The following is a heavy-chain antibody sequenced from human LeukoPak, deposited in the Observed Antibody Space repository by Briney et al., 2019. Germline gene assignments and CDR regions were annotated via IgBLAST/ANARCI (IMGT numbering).Heavy chain of an antibody. Sequence: SGPTLVNPTQTLTLACTFSGFTLSTSGVGVGWIRQPPGKALEWLAIIYWDGDERHSPSLKSRLTITKDTPKNQVVLTMSNMDPVDTATYYCAHSWRSQGCSGGSCYEFHYWGQGTLVTVSS. CDR2: IYWDGDE. CDR3: AHSWRSQGCSGGSCYEFHY. J-gene: IGHJ4*02. CDR1: GFTLSTSGVG. V-gene: IGHV2-5*02. D-gene: IGHD2-15*01.